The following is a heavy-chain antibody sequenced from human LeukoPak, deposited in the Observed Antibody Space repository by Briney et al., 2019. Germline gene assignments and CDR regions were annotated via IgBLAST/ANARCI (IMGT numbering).Heavy chain of an antibody. J-gene: IGHJ5*02. CDR3: ARDTPGGYDFWWFDP. D-gene: IGHD5-12*01. CDR1: GGSVSSNSNH. Sequence: PSETLSLTCTVSGGSVSSNSNHWSWIRQPPGKGLEWIGYNPYFGSASYNPSLKSRVTISVDTSKNQFSLKLSSVTAADTAVYYCARDTPGGYDFWWFDPWGQGTLVTVSS. V-gene: IGHV4-61*01. CDR2: NPYFGSA.